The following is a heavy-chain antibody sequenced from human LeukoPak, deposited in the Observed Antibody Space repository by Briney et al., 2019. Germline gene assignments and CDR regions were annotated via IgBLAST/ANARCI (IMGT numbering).Heavy chain of an antibody. V-gene: IGHV3-53*05. CDR1: GFTVSSNY. Sequence: GGSLRLSCAASGFTVSSNYMSWVRQAPGKGLEWVSVIYSGGSTYYADSVKGRFTISRDNSKNTLYLQMNSLRAEDTAVYYCARDRTVTTRYYYYGMDVWGQGTTVTVSS. CDR3: ARDRTVTTRYYYYGMDV. J-gene: IGHJ6*02. D-gene: IGHD4-11*01. CDR2: IYSGGST.